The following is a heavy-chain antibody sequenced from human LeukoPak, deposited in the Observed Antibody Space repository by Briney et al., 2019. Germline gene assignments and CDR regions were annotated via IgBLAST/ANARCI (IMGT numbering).Heavy chain of an antibody. D-gene: IGHD3/OR15-3a*01. CDR2: IRSDGSSN. V-gene: IGHV3-30*02. Sequence: PGGSLRLSCAASGFTFSSHGMHWVRQAPGKGLEWVTFIRSDGSSNYYGDSVKGRFTLSRDNFKNTLSLQMNSLPAEDTAVYYCVRDRDWGFDYWGQGTLVTVSS. CDR1: GFTFSSHG. J-gene: IGHJ4*02. CDR3: VRDRDWGFDY.